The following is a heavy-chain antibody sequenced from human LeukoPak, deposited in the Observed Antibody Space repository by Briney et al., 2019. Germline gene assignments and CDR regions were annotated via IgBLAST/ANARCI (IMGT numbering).Heavy chain of an antibody. CDR2: IYYGGST. J-gene: IGHJ5*02. V-gene: IGHV4-39*01. D-gene: IGHD2-15*01. CDR1: GGSISSSDYY. CDR3: ARALGYCSGGSCTRGYNWFDP. Sequence: SEALSLTCTVSGGSISSSDYYWGWIRQPPGKGLEWIGSIYYGGSTYYNPSLKSRVTISVDTSMNQFSLKLSFVTTADTAVYYCARALGYCSGGSCTRGYNWFDPWGQGTLVTVPS.